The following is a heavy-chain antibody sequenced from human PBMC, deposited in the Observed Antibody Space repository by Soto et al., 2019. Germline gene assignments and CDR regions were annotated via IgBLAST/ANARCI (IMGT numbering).Heavy chain of an antibody. CDR2: INPKSGNT. CDR3: ASMGYYYDSSGDYYYDGKDV. V-gene: IGHV1-8*01. Sequence: QVQLVQSGAEVKKPGASVKVSCKASGYTFTSYDINWVRQATGQGLEWMGWINPKSGNTCYAQKFQGRVTMTRNTSIGTAYKDVSSLSSADTAVYYCASMGYYYDSSGDYYYDGKDVWGQGTTVTVSS. D-gene: IGHD3-22*01. J-gene: IGHJ6*02. CDR1: GYTFTSYD.